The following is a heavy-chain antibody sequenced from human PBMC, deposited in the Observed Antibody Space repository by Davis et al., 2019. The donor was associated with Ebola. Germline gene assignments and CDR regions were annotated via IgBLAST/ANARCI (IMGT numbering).Heavy chain of an antibody. CDR1: GYTFTGYY. Sequence: AASVKVSCKASGYTFTGYYMHWVRQAPGQGLEWMGRINPNGATNYAQKFQGRVIMTRDTSISTVYMELSRLGSDDTAVYYCARSAAQYLYDGSNYHSTAGTDFDYWGQGTLVTVSS. V-gene: IGHV1-2*06. D-gene: IGHD3-22*01. J-gene: IGHJ4*02. CDR2: INPNGAT. CDR3: ARSAAQYLYDGSNYHSTAGTDFDY.